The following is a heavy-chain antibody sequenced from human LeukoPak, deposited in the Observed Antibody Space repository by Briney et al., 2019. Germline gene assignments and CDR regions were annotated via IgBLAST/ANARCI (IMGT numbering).Heavy chain of an antibody. Sequence: GGSLRLSCAFSGFTFSNYSVNWVRQAPGKGLEWVSVIYSGGSTYYADSVKGRFTFSRDNSKNTLYLQMNSLRAEDTAIYYCAKDRAAAGTADFFDYWGQGTLVAVSS. CDR3: AKDRAAAGTADFFDY. CDR2: IYSGGST. D-gene: IGHD6-13*01. J-gene: IGHJ4*02. V-gene: IGHV3-23*03. CDR1: GFTFSNYS.